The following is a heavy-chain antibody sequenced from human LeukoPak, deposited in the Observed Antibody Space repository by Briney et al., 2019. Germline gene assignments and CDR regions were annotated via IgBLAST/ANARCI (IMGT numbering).Heavy chain of an antibody. Sequence: GASVKVSCKASGYTFTGYYMHWVRLAPGQRLEWIGWINPNRGGTNTVHKFHGRVTMTRDTSTSTPYMELRRPRSHDTPAYYSARALIPWSVYWGQGTLVTVSP. D-gene: IGHD2-21*01. CDR1: GYTFTGYY. CDR3: ARALIPWSVY. J-gene: IGHJ4*02. V-gene: IGHV1-2*02. CDR2: INPNRGGT.